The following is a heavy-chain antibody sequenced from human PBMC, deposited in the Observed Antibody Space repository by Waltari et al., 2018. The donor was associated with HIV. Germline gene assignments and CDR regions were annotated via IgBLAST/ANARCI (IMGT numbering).Heavy chain of an antibody. CDR2: INTDTGNP. J-gene: IGHJ5*02. V-gene: IGHV7-4-1*02. CDR3: ARTLVSSRLVRFDP. D-gene: IGHD6-6*01. CDR1: GYRITSHA. Sequence: QVQLVQSGSELKKPGASVRVSCKASGYRITSHAINWVRQAPGQGLEWMGWINTDTGNPTYAPGFTGRFVFSLDSSVSTAYLQISSLMVDDTAVYYCARTLVSSRLVRFDPWGQGTLVTVSS.